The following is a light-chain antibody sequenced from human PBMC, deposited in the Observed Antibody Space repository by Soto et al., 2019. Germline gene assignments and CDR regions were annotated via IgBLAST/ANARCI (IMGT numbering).Light chain of an antibody. Sequence: DVVMTQSPLSLPVTPGEPASISCRSSQSLLHTNGNNYLAWYLQKPGQSPQVLIYLASNRASGVPDRFTGSGSGTDFTLKISRVEAEDVGVYYCMHAVQSPIAFGQGTRLAIK. CDR2: LAS. J-gene: IGKJ5*01. CDR3: MHAVQSPIA. V-gene: IGKV2-28*01. CDR1: QSLLHTNGNNY.